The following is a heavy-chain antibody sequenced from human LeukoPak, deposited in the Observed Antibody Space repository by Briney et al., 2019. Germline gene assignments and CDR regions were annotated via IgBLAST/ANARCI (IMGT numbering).Heavy chain of an antibody. CDR1: GFTFCSYG. V-gene: IGHV3-30*02. D-gene: IGHD6-13*01. CDR3: AKDVYIAAAGVY. Sequence: GGSLSLSCEASGFTFCSYGIHWVRQPPGKGLEGVAFIRYDGSHKYYADSVKGRFTISRDNSKNTLYLQMNSLRAEDTAVYYCAKDVYIAAAGVYWGQGTLVTVSS. J-gene: IGHJ4*02. CDR2: IRYDGSHK.